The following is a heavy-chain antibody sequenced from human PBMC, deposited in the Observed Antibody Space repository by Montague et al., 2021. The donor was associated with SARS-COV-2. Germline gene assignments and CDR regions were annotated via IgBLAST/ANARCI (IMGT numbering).Heavy chain of an antibody. Sequence: SETLSLTCTVYGFSFSDYHWCWIRQPPGQGLEWIVEINHSGNTNYNPSPKSRVTISRDTSKSQFSLKLSSVNAADTAVYYCARGLTDISMIVVVLLGASNYFDSWGQGTMVTVSS. CDR2: INHSGNT. D-gene: IGHD3-22*01. CDR1: GFSFSDYH. CDR3: ARGLTDISMIVVVLLGASNYFDS. J-gene: IGHJ4*02. V-gene: IGHV4-34*01.